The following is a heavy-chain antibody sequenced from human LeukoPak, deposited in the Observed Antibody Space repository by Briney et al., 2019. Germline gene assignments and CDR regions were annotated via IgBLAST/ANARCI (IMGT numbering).Heavy chain of an antibody. CDR1: GFTFSSHV. CDR3: AKEYHSPFDH. Sequence: GGSLRLSCAASGFTFSSHVMQWVRQAPGRGLEWVSFIRNDESIKDYADSVKGRFTISRDTSKNTLYLQMNSMRTEDTAVYYCAKEYHSPFDHWGHGTLVTVSS. CDR2: IRNDESIK. J-gene: IGHJ4*01. V-gene: IGHV3-30*02.